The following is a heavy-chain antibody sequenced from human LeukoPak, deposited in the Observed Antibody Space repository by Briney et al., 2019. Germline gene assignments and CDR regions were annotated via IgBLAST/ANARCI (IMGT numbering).Heavy chain of an antibody. J-gene: IGHJ4*02. CDR1: GFTFSSYG. CDR2: IRYDGSNK. V-gene: IGHV3-30*02. CDR3: AKDSVWFGETNPFDY. D-gene: IGHD3-10*01. Sequence: GGSLRLSCAASGFTFSSYGMHWVRQAPGKGLEWVAFIRYDGSNKYYADSVKGRFTISRDNSKNTLYLQMNSLRAEDTAVYYCAKDSVWFGETNPFDYWGQGTLVTVSS.